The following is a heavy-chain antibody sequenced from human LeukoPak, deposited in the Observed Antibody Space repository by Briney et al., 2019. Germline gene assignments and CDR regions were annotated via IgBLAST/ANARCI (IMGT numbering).Heavy chain of an antibody. V-gene: IGHV1-18*01. D-gene: IGHD3-9*01. Sequence: ASVKVSCKASGYTFTSYGISWVRQAPGQGLEWMGWISAYNGNTNYAQKLQGRVTMTTDTSTSTAYMELRSLRSDDTAVYYCARASYDILTGSYNLDVFDIWGLGTMATVSS. CDR2: ISAYNGNT. CDR1: GYTFTSYG. CDR3: ARASYDILTGSYNLDVFDI. J-gene: IGHJ3*02.